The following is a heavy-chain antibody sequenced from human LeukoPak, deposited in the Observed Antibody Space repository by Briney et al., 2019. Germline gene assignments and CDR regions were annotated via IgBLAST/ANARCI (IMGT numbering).Heavy chain of an antibody. CDR1: GGSISSYY. V-gene: IGHV3-23*01. J-gene: IGHJ6*02. Sequence: PSETLSLTCTVSGGSISSYYWSWIRQPPGKGLEWVSAISGSGGSTYYADSVKGRFTISRDNSKNTLYLQMNSLRAEDTAVYYCAKGRASGESSYYQPHYYYYYGMDVWGQGTTVTVSS. D-gene: IGHD3-10*01. CDR2: ISGSGGST. CDR3: AKGRASGESSYYQPHYYYYYGMDV.